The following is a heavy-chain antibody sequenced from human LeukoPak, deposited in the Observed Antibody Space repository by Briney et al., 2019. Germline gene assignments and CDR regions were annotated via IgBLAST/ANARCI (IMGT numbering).Heavy chain of an antibody. J-gene: IGHJ5*02. CDR1: GFTFSSYG. CDR3: AKEAEVFRFGELYNWFDP. CDR2: IRYDGSKK. Sequence: GGSLRLSCAASGFTFSSYGMHWVRQAPGKGLEWVTFIRYDGSKKYYADSVKGRFTISRDNSKNTLYLQMNSLRAEDTAVYYCAKEAEVFRFGELYNWFDPWGQGTLVTVSS. V-gene: IGHV3-30*02. D-gene: IGHD3-10*01.